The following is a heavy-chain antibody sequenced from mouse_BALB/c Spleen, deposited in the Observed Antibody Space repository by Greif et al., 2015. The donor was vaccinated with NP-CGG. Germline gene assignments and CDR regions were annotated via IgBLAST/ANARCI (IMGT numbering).Heavy chain of an antibody. J-gene: IGHJ2*01. D-gene: IGHD2-1*01. CDR3: ARQNGNQYYFDY. V-gene: IGHV5-12*02. CDR2: ISNGGGST. Sequence: EVKVVESGGGLVQPGGSLKLSCATSGFTFSDYYMYWVRQTPEKRLEWVAYISNGGGSTYYPDTVKGRFTISRDNAKNTLYLQMSRLKSEDTAMYYCARQNGNQYYFDYWGQGTTLTVSS. CDR1: GFTFSDYY.